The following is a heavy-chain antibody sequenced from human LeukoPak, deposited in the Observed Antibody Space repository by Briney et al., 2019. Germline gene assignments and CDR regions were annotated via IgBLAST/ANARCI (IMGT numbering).Heavy chain of an antibody. V-gene: IGHV1-18*01. Sequence: VDTFAKGGSGDVGEGRRQKLKWMGWISAYNGNTNYAQKLQGRVTMTTDTSTSTAYMELRSLRSDDAAVYYCARDSHDIVVVPAALPLDAFDIWGQGTMVTVSS. D-gene: IGHD2-2*01. CDR2: ISAYNGNT. J-gene: IGHJ3*02. CDR3: ARDSHDIVVVPAALPLDAFDI. CDR1: VDTFAKGG.